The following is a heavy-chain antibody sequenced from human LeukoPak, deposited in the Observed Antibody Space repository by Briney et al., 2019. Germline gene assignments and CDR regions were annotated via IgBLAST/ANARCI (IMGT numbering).Heavy chain of an antibody. CDR1: GYTLTELS. V-gene: IGHV1-24*01. D-gene: IGHD5-18*01. CDR3: ARDLYGYSYGYDFSFDY. Sequence: ASVKVSCKVSGYTLTELSMHWVRQAPGKGLEWMGGFDPEDGETIYAQKFQGRVTMTEDTSTDTAYMELSRLRSDDTAVYYCARDLYGYSYGYDFSFDYWGQGTLVTVSS. J-gene: IGHJ4*02. CDR2: FDPEDGET.